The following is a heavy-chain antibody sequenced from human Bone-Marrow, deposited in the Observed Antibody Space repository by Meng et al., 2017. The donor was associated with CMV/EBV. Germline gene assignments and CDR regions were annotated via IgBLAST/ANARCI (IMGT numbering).Heavy chain of an antibody. CDR1: GFTFSSYE. V-gene: IGHV3-48*03. D-gene: IGHD3-9*01. J-gene: IGHJ6*02. CDR3: ARGGLYDILTGYGQGVGLMDV. CDR2: ISSSGSTI. Sequence: GGSLRLSCAASGFTFSSYEMNWVRQAPGKGLEWVSYISSSGSTIYYADSVKGRFTISRDNAKNSLYLQMNSLRAEDTAVYYCARGGLYDILTGYGQGVGLMDVWGQGTTVTGSS.